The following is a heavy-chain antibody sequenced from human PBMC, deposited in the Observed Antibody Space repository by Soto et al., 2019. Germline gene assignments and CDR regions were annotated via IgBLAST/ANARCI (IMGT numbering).Heavy chain of an antibody. V-gene: IGHV4-61*01. D-gene: IGHD6-6*01. Sequence: ASETPCLTRTGPGGTLSTGSYYGSWIPQPPGKGLECIGSIYYRRSPTYNPSLKSRVTLSVDTSKNQFSLKLSSVTAADTAVYYCARDELYSSSSSHTYYYYVMDVWGQGTTVTVSS. J-gene: IGHJ6*02. CDR1: GGTLSTGSYY. CDR3: ARDELYSSSSSHTYYYYVMDV. CDR2: IYYRRSP.